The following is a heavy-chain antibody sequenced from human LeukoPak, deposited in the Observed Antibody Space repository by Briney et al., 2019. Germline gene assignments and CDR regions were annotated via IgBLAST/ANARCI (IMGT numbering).Heavy chain of an antibody. CDR3: AREIAAAGTIDY. J-gene: IGHJ4*02. CDR2: IYSGGST. Sequence: GGSLRLSCAASGFTVSSNYMSWVRHAPGKGLEWVSVIYSGGSTYYADSVKGRFTISRDNSKNTLYLQMNSLRAEDTAVYYCAREIAAAGTIDYWGQGTLVTVSS. D-gene: IGHD6-13*01. CDR1: GFTVSSNY. V-gene: IGHV3-53*01.